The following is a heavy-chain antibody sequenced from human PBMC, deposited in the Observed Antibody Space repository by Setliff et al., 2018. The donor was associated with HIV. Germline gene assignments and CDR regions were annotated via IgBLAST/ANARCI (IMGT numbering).Heavy chain of an antibody. D-gene: IGHD3-3*02. CDR3: TRKLAPGHGMDV. Sequence: GESLKISCTAFGFTFSDYWMTWVRQAPGKGLEWVANIRDDGSETNYVDSVKGRFTISRDNAKNSLYLQMDSLRVEDTTVYYCTRKLAPGHGMDVWGQGTTVTVSS. J-gene: IGHJ6*02. CDR2: IRDDGSET. CDR1: GFTFSDYW. V-gene: IGHV3-7*01.